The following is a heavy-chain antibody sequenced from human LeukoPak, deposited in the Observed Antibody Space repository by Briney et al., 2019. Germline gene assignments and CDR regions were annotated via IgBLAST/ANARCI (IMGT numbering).Heavy chain of an antibody. CDR3: ARREIGDGYNYYFDY. D-gene: IGHD5-24*01. Sequence: SVKVSCKASGGTFSSYAISWVRQAPGQGLEWMGRIIPIFGTANYAQKFQGRVTTTTDESTGTAYMELSSLRSEDTAVYYCARREIGDGYNYYFDYWGQGTLVTVSS. CDR2: IIPIFGTA. J-gene: IGHJ4*02. V-gene: IGHV1-69*05. CDR1: GGTFSSYA.